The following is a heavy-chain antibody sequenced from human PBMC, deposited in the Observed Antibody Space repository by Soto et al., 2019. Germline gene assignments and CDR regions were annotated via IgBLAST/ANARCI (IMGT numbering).Heavy chain of an antibody. V-gene: IGHV3-53*01. CDR1: GFTVSNNY. Sequence: EVQLVESGGGLIQPGGSLRLSCAVSGFTVSNNYMSWVRQAPGKGLEGVSVIYSGGYTAYGDSVKGRFTISRDNSKNTLISKRNTRDADDTAVYYCGPQRGGGGYWGQGTLVTVSS. J-gene: IGHJ4*02. D-gene: IGHD6-25*01. CDR2: IYSGGYT. CDR3: GPQRGGGGY.